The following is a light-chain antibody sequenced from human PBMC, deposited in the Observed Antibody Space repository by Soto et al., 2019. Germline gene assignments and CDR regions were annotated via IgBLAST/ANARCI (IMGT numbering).Light chain of an antibody. V-gene: IGLV2-23*02. Sequence: QSALTQPASVSGSPGQSITISCTGTSSDVGSYNLVSWYQQHPGKAPKLMIYEVSERPSGVSNRFSGSKSGNTASLTISGLQAEDEADYYCCSYAGSSTLYVFGTGTKLTVL. CDR1: SSDVGSYNL. CDR2: EVS. CDR3: CSYAGSSTLYV. J-gene: IGLJ1*01.